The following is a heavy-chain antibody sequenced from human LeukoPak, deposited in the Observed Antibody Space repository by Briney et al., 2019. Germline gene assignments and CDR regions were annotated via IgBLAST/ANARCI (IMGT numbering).Heavy chain of an antibody. J-gene: IGHJ4*02. CDR3: ANDGFDY. CDR2: ISGSGGST. Sequence: GGCRRLSCAAATFTLSRYCMGWVRQPPGEGLEWVSDISGSGGSTYYADSVKGRFTISRDNSKNTLYLQMNSLRAEDTAVYYCANDGFDYWGQGTLVTVSS. CDR1: TFTLSRYC. V-gene: IGHV3-23*01.